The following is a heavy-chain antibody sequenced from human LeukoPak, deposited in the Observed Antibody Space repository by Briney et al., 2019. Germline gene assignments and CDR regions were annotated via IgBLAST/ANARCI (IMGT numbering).Heavy chain of an antibody. Sequence: SETLSLTCAVYGGSFSGYYWSWIRQPPGKGLEWLGSIYYSGSTSYNPSLKSRVTISVDTSKNQFSLKLSSVTAADTAVYYCARNRHYYDSSIGYWGQGTLVTVSS. D-gene: IGHD3-22*01. CDR1: GGSFSGYY. V-gene: IGHV4-59*01. CDR3: ARNRHYYDSSIGY. CDR2: IYYSGST. J-gene: IGHJ4*02.